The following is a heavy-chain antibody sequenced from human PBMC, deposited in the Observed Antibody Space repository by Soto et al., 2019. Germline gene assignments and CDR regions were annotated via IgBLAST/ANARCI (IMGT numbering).Heavy chain of an antibody. Sequence: QVQLVESGGGVVQPGRSLRLSCAASGFTFSSYAMHWVRQAPGKGLEWVAVISYDGSNKYYADSVKGRFTISRDNSKNTLYRQMNSLRAEDTAVYYCARDLGNSWFDPWGQGTLVTVSS. CDR1: GFTFSSYA. V-gene: IGHV3-30-3*01. J-gene: IGHJ5*02. D-gene: IGHD1-7*01. CDR3: ARDLGNSWFDP. CDR2: ISYDGSNK.